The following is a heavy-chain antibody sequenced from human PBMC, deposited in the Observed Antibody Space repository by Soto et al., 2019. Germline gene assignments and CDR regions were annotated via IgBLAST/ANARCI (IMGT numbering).Heavy chain of an antibody. Sequence: PGGSLRLSCAASGFTFSSYAMSWVRQAPGKGLEWVSAISGSGGSTYYADSVKGRFTISRDNSKNTLYLQMNSLRAEDTAVYYCAKGRRSRLVPFDYWGQRTLVTVSS. CDR1: GFTFSSYA. CDR2: ISGSGGST. CDR3: AKGRRSRLVPFDY. D-gene: IGHD2-21*01. V-gene: IGHV3-23*01. J-gene: IGHJ4*02.